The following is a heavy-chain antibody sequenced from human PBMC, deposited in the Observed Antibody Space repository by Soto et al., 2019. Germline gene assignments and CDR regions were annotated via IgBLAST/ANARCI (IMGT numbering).Heavy chain of an antibody. CDR3: ARYCSSTSCYKGFDY. J-gene: IGHJ4*02. Sequence: EVQLVESGGGLAQPGGSLRLSCAASGFTFSSYEMSWVRQAPGKGLEWVSYISSSSSTIYYADSVKGRFTISRDNAKNSLYLQMNSLRDEDTAVYYCARYCSSTSCYKGFDYWGQGTLVTVSS. V-gene: IGHV3-48*03. CDR2: ISSSSSTI. D-gene: IGHD2-2*02. CDR1: GFTFSSYE.